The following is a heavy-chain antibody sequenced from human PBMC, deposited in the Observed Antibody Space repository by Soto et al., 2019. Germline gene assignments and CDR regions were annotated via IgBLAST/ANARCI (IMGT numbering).Heavy chain of an antibody. CDR1: GYSFTSYW. J-gene: IGHJ6*02. V-gene: IGHV5-51*01. D-gene: IGHD1-20*01. CDR2: IYPGDSDT. CDR3: ARRGYNWNDEGYYYGMDV. Sequence: PGESLKISCKGSGYSFTSYWIGWVRQMPGKGLEWMGIIYPGDSDTRYSPSFQGQVTISADKSISTAYLQWSSLKASDTAMYYCARRGYNWNDEGYYYGMDVWGQGTTVTV.